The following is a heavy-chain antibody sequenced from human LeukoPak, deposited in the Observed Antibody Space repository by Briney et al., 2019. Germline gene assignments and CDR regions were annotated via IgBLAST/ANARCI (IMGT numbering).Heavy chain of an antibody. J-gene: IGHJ4*02. D-gene: IGHD3-22*01. CDR2: ISSSGSSI. V-gene: IGHV3-11*01. CDR1: GFTFSNYY. CDR3: ARRPHYYDSIACSY. Sequence: GGSLRLSCAASGFTFSNYYMSWIRQAPGKGLEWVSYISSSGSSISYADSVKGRFTISRDNAKNSLYLQMNSLRADDTAVYYCARRPHYYDSIACSYWGQGTLVTVSS.